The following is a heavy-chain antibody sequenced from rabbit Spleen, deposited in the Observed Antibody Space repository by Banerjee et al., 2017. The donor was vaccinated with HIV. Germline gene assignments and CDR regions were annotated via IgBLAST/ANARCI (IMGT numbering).Heavy chain of an antibody. CDR3: ARGSATMTMVITGFYFNL. Sequence: QEQLEESGGGLFQPGGSLALTCKASGFSLSNNYVMCWVRQAPGKGLECIACIYGGSSGSTYYATWAKGRFTISKTSSTTVTLQMTSLTAADTATYFCARGSATMTMVITGFYFNLWGQGTLVTVS. CDR2: IYGGSSGST. V-gene: IGHV1S45*01. J-gene: IGHJ4*01. D-gene: IGHD2-1*01. CDR1: GFSLSNNYV.